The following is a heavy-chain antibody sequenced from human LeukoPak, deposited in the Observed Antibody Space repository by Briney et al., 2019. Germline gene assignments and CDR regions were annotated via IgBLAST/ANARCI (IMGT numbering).Heavy chain of an antibody. CDR3: ARERLVAF. V-gene: IGHV3-9*01. J-gene: IGHJ4*02. D-gene: IGHD5-12*01. CDR2: ISWNSGSI. Sequence: PGGSLGLSCAASGFTFDDYAMHWVRQAPGKGLEWVSGISWNSGSIGYADSVKGRFTISRDNAKNSVFLQMNSLRAEDTAVYYCARERLVAFWGQGTLVTVSS. CDR1: GFTFDDYA.